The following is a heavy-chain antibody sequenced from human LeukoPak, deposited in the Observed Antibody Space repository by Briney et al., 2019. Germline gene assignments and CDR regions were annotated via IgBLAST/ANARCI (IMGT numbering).Heavy chain of an antibody. J-gene: IGHJ3*02. V-gene: IGHV4-59*01. Sequence: SETLSLTCTVSGGSISSYYWSWIRQPPGKGLEWIGYIYYSGSTNYNPSLKSRVTISVDTSKNQFSLKLSSVTAADTAVYYCARGRATYMVRGALGAFDIWGQGTMVTVSS. D-gene: IGHD3-10*01. CDR3: ARGRATYMVRGALGAFDI. CDR1: GGSISSYY. CDR2: IYYSGST.